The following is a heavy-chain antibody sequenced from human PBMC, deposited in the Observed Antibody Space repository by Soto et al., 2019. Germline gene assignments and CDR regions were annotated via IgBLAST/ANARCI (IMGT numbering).Heavy chain of an antibody. J-gene: IGHJ3*02. CDR3: AREGLTFGPGAVGGAFDI. CDR2: IIPIFGTI. CDR1: GGTFDSNA. V-gene: IGHV1-69*12. Sequence: QVQLVQSGTEVRKPGSSVKVSCKASGGTFDSNAISWVRLAPGQGLEWMGGIIPIFGTINNAQKFQDRVTITADESANIVYMELRSLRSEDTAIYYCAREGLTFGPGAVGGAFDICGQGTLGTVSS. D-gene: IGHD2-2*01.